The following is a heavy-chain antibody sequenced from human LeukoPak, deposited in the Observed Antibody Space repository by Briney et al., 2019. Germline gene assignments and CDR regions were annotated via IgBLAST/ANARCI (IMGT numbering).Heavy chain of an antibody. J-gene: IGHJ3*02. CDR2: ISGSSSYI. CDR1: GFTFSSYT. V-gene: IGHV3-21*01. Sequence: GGSLRLSCAASGFTFSSYTMNWVRQAPGKGLEWVSSISGSSSYIYYADSVKGRFTISRDNAKNPLYLQMNSLRAEDTAVYYCASRRITMVRGVLGAFDIWGQGTMVTVSS. CDR3: ASRRITMVRGVLGAFDI. D-gene: IGHD3-10*01.